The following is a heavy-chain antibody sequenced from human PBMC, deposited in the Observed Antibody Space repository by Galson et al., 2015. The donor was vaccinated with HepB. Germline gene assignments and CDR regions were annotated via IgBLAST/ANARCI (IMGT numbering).Heavy chain of an antibody. J-gene: IGHJ2*01. CDR1: GFTFNTYA. Sequence: SLRLSCAASGFTFNTYAMSWVRQAPGKGLEWVSAISGSGGSTYYPDSVKGRFTISRDNSKNTLYLQMNSLRAEDTAVYYCAKVIPYWYFDLWGRGTLVTVSS. CDR3: AKVIPYWYFDL. V-gene: IGHV3-23*01. CDR2: ISGSGGST.